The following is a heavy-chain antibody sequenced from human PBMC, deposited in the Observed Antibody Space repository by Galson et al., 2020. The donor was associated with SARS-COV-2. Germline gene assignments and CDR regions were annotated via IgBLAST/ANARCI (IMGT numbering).Heavy chain of an antibody. CDR3: ARAWDSSTWKTYFDY. V-gene: IGHV1-18*01. Sequence: GDSLKISCKASGYTFISYGISWVRQAPGQGLEWMGWISDYNGNTNYAQRLQGRVTMTTDTSTRTAYMELRSLRSDDTAVYYCARAWDSSTWKTYFDYWGQGTLVTVSS. D-gene: IGHD6-13*01. J-gene: IGHJ4*02. CDR2: ISDYNGNT. CDR1: GYTFISYG.